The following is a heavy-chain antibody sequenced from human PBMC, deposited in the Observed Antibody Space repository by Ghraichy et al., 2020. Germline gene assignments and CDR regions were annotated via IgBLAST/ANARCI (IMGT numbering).Heavy chain of an antibody. CDR3: ARERDSSGYHDAFDI. J-gene: IGHJ3*02. D-gene: IGHD3-22*01. CDR2: IIPIFGTA. CDR1: GGTFSSYA. Sequence: SVKVSCKASGGTFSSYAISWVRQAPGQGLEWMGGIIPIFGTANYAQKFQGRVTITADESTSTAYMELSSLRSEDTAVYYCARERDSSGYHDAFDIWGQGTMVTVSS. V-gene: IGHV1-69*13.